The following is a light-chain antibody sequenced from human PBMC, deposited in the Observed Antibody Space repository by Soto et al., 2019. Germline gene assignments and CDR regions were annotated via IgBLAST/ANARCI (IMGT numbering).Light chain of an antibody. CDR1: SSDVGSYNS. CDR3: SSYTSSSTYF. CDR2: DVT. J-gene: IGLJ1*01. V-gene: IGLV2-14*01. Sequence: QSVLTQPASVSGSPGQSITISCTGTSSDVGSYNSVSWHQQHPGQAPKLMIYDVTNRASGIPDRFSASKSGNTASLTISGLQAGDEADYYCSSYTSSSTYFFGTGTKLTVL.